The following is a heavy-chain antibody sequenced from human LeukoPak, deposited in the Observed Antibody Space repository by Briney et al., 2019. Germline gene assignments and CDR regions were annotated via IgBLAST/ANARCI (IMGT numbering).Heavy chain of an antibody. CDR1: GFTFSSYS. D-gene: IGHD5-18*01. J-gene: IGHJ3*02. CDR2: ISSSSSYI. Sequence: GGSLRLSCAASGFTFSSYSMNWVRQAPGKGLEWVSSISSSSSYIYYADSVKGRFTISRDNAKNPLYLQVNSLRAEDTAVYYCARDGYTAYTYGFDIWGQGTVVTVSS. V-gene: IGHV3-21*01. CDR3: ARDGYTAYTYGFDI.